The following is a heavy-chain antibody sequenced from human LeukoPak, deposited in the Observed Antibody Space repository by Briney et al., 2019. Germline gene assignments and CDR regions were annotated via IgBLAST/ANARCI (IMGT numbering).Heavy chain of an antibody. V-gene: IGHV4-39*01. CDR1: GGSISSSSYY. Sequence: SETLSLTCTVSGGSISSSSYYWGWIRQPPGKGLEWIGSIYYSGSTYYNPSLKSRVTISVDTSKNQFSLKLSSVTAADTAVYYCARKTAMGHYFDNWGQGTLVTVSS. CDR3: ARKTAMGHYFDN. D-gene: IGHD5-18*01. CDR2: IYYSGST. J-gene: IGHJ4*02.